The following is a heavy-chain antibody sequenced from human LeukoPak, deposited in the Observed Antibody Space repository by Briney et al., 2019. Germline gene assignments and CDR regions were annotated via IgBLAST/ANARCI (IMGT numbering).Heavy chain of an antibody. CDR1: GGSISSYH. Sequence: SETLSLTCTVSGGSISSYHWSWIRQPPGKGLEWIGYIYYSGSTNYNPSLKSRVTISVDTSKNQFSLKLSSVTAADTAVYYCARVDGGSYQDFDYWGQGTLVTVSS. J-gene: IGHJ4*02. CDR2: IYYSGST. D-gene: IGHD1-26*01. V-gene: IGHV4-59*01. CDR3: ARVDGGSYQDFDY.